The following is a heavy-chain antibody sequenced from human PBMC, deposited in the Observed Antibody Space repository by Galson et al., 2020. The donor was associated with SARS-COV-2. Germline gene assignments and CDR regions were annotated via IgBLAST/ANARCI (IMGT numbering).Heavy chain of an antibody. V-gene: IGHV3-33*06. CDR1: GFTFSSYG. CDR3: AKEDIVVAPRSGGFDY. CDR2: IWYDGSNK. Sequence: GGSLRLSCAASGFTFSSYGMHWVRQAPGKGLEWVAVIWYDGSNKYYADSVKGRFTISRDNSKNTLYLQMNSLRAEDTAVYYCAKEDIVVAPRSGGFDYWGQGTLVTVSS. D-gene: IGHD2-21*01. J-gene: IGHJ4*02.